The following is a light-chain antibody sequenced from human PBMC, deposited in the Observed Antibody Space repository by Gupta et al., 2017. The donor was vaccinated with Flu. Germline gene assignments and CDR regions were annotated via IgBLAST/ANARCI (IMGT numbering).Light chain of an antibody. Sequence: QSALTQPPSASGSPGQSVTISCTGTSSDVGGYNYVSWYQQHPTKAPNLLIYEVIKRPAGVPDRFSGSKSGNTASLTVSARQKEEAADYYCSSYAGSNNLVFGGGTKLTVL. CDR3: SSYAGSNNLV. CDR1: SSDVGGYNY. J-gene: IGLJ3*02. CDR2: EVI. V-gene: IGLV2-8*01.